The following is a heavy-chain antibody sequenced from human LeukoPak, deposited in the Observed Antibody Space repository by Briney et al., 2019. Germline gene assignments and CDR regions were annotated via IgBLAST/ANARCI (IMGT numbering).Heavy chain of an antibody. V-gene: IGHV3-15*01. CDR1: GFTFSNAW. CDR2: IKSKTDGGTT. CDR3: TTDRYGDYVALRFYYYYGMDV. D-gene: IGHD4-17*01. Sequence: PGGSLRLSCAASGFTFSNAWMSWVRQAPGKGLEWVGRIKSKTDGGTTDYAAPVKGRFTISRDDSKNTLYLQMNSLKTEDTAVYYCTTDRYGDYVALRFYYYYGMDVWGQGTTVTVSS. J-gene: IGHJ6*02.